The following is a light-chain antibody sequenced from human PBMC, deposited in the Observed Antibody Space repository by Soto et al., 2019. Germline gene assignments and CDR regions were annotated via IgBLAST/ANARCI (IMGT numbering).Light chain of an antibody. V-gene: IGKV3-20*01. CDR3: QEYRDSLWT. J-gene: IGKJ1*01. CDR1: QSVSSTY. Sequence: EIVLTQSPGTLSLSPGERATLSCRASQSVSSTYLAWYQQKPGQAPSLLIYGASSRATGIPDRFSGSGSGTDFTLTISRLEPEDYAVYYCQEYRDSLWTFGQGTKVDIK. CDR2: GAS.